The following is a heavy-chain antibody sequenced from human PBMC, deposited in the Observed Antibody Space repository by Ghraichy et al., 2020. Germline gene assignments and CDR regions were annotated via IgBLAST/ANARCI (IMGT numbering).Heavy chain of an antibody. J-gene: IGHJ6*02. Sequence: GSLRLSCAASGFTFSSYSMNWVRQAPGKGLEWVSYISSSSSTIYYADSVKGRFTISRDNAKNSLYLQMNSLRDEDTAVYYCARDHNYDFWSGYSWGYYYGMDVWGQGTTVTVSS. CDR3: ARDHNYDFWSGYSWGYYYGMDV. CDR2: ISSSSSTI. V-gene: IGHV3-48*02. D-gene: IGHD3-3*01. CDR1: GFTFSSYS.